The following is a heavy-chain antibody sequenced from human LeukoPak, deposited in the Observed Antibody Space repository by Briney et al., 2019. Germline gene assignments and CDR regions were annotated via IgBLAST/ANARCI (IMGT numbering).Heavy chain of an antibody. D-gene: IGHD4-17*01. CDR2: INPNSGGT. J-gene: IGHJ4*02. V-gene: IGHV1-2*02. Sequence: ASVKVSCKGSGYTFTGYYIHWVRQAPGQGLEWMGWINPNSGGTNYAQKFQGRVTMTRDTSISTAYMELSRLRSDDTAVYYCARFDYGDYLLDYWGQGTLVTVSS. CDR3: ARFDYGDYLLDY. CDR1: GYTFTGYY.